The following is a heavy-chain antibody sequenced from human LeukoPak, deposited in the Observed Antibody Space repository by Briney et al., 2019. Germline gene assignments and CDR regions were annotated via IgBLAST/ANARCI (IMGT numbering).Heavy chain of an antibody. J-gene: IGHJ1*01. V-gene: IGHV3-21*01. CDR3: ARELAVAPQGGELDQH. CDR1: GFTFSSYS. D-gene: IGHD6-19*01. Sequence: GGSLRLSCAASGFTFSSYSMNWVRQAPGKGLEWVSSISSSSSYIYYADSVKGRFTISRDNAKNSLYLQMNSLRAEDTAVYYCARELAVAPQGGELDQHWGQGTLVTVSS. CDR2: ISSSSSYI.